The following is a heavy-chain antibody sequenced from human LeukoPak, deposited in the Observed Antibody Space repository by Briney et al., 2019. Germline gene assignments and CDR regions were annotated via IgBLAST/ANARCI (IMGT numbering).Heavy chain of an antibody. J-gene: IGHJ4*02. Sequence: AETLSLTCTVSGGSISSYCWSWIRQPPGKGLEWIGYIYYSGSTNYNPSLKSRVTISVDTSKNQFSLKLSSVTAADTAVYYCARLDYDILSFDYWGQGTLVTVSS. CDR2: IYYSGST. D-gene: IGHD3-9*01. CDR3: ARLDYDILSFDY. V-gene: IGHV4-59*08. CDR1: GGSISSYC.